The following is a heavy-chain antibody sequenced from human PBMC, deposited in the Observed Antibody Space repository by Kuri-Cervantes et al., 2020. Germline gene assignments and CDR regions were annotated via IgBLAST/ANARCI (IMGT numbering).Heavy chain of an antibody. CDR3: ARLSYYDSSGTW. D-gene: IGHD3-22*01. J-gene: IGHJ4*02. V-gene: IGHV1-18*01. CDR2: ISAYNGNT. Sequence: ASVKVSCKASGGTFSSYGISWVRQAPGQGLEWMGWISAYNGNTNYAQKLQGRVTMTTDTSTSTAYMELRSLRSDDTAVYYCARLSYYDSSGTWWGQGTLVTVSS. CDR1: GGTFSSYG.